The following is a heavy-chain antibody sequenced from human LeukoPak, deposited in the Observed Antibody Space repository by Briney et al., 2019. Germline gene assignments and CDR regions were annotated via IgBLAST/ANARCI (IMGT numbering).Heavy chain of an antibody. D-gene: IGHD4-17*01. J-gene: IGHJ3*02. CDR2: IWYDGSNK. CDR1: GLTFSSYG. V-gene: IGHV3-33*01. Sequence: PGGSLRLSCAASGLTFSSYGMHWVRQAPGKGLEWVAVIWYDGSNKYYADSVKGRFTISRDNSKNTLYLQMNSLRAEDTAVYYCARENGDYDGPDDAFDIWGQGTMVTVSS. CDR3: ARENGDYDGPDDAFDI.